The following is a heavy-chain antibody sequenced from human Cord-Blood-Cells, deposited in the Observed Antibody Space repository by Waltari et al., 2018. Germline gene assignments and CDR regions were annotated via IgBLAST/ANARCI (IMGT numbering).Heavy chain of an antibody. V-gene: IGHV1-69*09. CDR1: GGTFSSYA. D-gene: IGHD1-26*01. CDR3: ARGISIVGATEGAVDI. CDR2: IIPILGIA. Sequence: QVQLVQSGAEVKKPGSSVKVSCKASGGTFSSYAISWVRQAPGQGLEWMGRIIPILGIANYAQKFQGRVTITADKSTSTAYMELSSLRSEDTAVYYCARGISIVGATEGAVDIWGQGTMVTVSS. J-gene: IGHJ3*02.